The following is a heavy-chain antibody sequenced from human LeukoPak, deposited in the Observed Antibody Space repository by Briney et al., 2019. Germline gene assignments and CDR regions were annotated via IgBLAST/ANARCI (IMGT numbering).Heavy chain of an antibody. CDR2: FYNSGST. D-gene: IGHD3/OR15-3a*01. Sequence: SETLSLTCTVSGGSISSDLYYWHWIRQPAGKGLEWIGRFYNSGSTNFNPSLESRVTISADTSKNQFSVKLRSVTAADTAVYYCARGDLKSDWFDPWGQGTLVIVST. J-gene: IGHJ5*02. V-gene: IGHV4-61*02. CDR1: GGSISSDLYY. CDR3: ARGDLKSDWFDP.